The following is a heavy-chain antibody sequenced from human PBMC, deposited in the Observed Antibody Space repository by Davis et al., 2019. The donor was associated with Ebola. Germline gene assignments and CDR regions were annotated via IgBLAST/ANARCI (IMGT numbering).Heavy chain of an antibody. CDR1: GFTFSRYR. Sequence: GGSLRLSCAASGFTFSRYRMSWVRQAPGKGLEWVANIKQDGSEKYYVDSVKGRFTISRDNAKNSLYLQMNSLRAEDTAVYYCAREGRNGITIFGVVTTGGGQGTLVTVSS. V-gene: IGHV3-7*01. J-gene: IGHJ4*02. CDR2: IKQDGSEK. D-gene: IGHD3-3*01. CDR3: AREGRNGITIFGVVTTG.